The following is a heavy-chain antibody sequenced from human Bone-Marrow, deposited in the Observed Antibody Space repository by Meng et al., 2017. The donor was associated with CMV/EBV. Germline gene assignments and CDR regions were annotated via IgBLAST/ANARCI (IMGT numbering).Heavy chain of an antibody. J-gene: IGHJ6*01. CDR2: IIPIFGTA. CDR3: ARDSTYYYDSSGFPYGMDV. CDR1: GGTFSSYA. V-gene: IGHV1-69*05. D-gene: IGHD3-22*01. Sequence: SVKVSCKASGGTFSSYAISWVRQAPGQGLEWMGGIIPIFGTANYAQKFQGRVTITTDESTSTAYMELSSLRSEDTAVYYCARDSTYYYDSSGFPYGMDVWGQWNTVNVDS.